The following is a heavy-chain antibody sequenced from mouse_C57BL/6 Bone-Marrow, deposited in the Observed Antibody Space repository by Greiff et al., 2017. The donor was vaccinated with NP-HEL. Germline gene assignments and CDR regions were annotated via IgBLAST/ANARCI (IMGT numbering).Heavy chain of an antibody. J-gene: IGHJ3*01. Sequence: VQLQESGAELARPGASVKMSCKASGYTFTSYTMHWVKQRPGQGLEWIGYINPSRVYPKSNQKFKDKAPLTADKSSSPPYMPLSSLTSEDSAVYYCARLLRYFAWFAYWGQGTLVTVSA. CDR3: ARLLRYFAWFAY. CDR1: GYTFTSYT. V-gene: IGHV1-4*01. D-gene: IGHD1-1*01. CDR2: INPSRVYP.